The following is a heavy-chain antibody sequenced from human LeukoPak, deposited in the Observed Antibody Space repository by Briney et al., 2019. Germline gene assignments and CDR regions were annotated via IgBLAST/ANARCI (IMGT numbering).Heavy chain of an antibody. CDR3: AREYYDFWSGYYGNYFDY. Sequence: GGSLRLSCAASGFTFSSYAMSWVRQAPGKGLEWVSAISGSGGSIYYADSVKGRFTISRDNAKNSPYLQMNSLRAEDTAVYYCAREYYDFWSGYYGNYFDYWGQGALVTVSS. CDR2: ISGSGGSI. J-gene: IGHJ4*02. CDR1: GFTFSSYA. V-gene: IGHV3-23*01. D-gene: IGHD3-3*01.